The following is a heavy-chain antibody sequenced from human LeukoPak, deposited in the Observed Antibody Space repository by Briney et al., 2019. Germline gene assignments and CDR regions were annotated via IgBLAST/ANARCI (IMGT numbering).Heavy chain of an antibody. D-gene: IGHD3-3*01. CDR1: GGSISSGSYY. CDR2: IYTSGST. Sequence: SETLSLTCTVSGGSISSGSYYWSWIRQPAGKGLEWIGRIYTSGSTNYNPSLKSRVTISVDTSKNQFSLKLSSVTAADTAVYYCARDQGDFWSGYAWFDPWGQGTLVTVSS. CDR3: ARDQGDFWSGYAWFDP. J-gene: IGHJ5*02. V-gene: IGHV4-61*02.